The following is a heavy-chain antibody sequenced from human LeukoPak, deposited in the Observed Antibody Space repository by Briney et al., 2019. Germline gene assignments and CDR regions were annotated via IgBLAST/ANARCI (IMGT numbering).Heavy chain of an antibody. CDR1: GGSISSRNW. D-gene: IGHD5-18*01. CDR3: ARGGKRNTAMVDY. Sequence: KTSETLSLTCVVSGGSISSRNWWSWIRQPPGKGLEWIGEINHSGSTNYNPSLKSRVTISVDTSKNQFSLKLSSVTAADTAVYYCARGGKRNTAMVDYWGQGTLVTVSS. CDR2: INHSGST. J-gene: IGHJ4*02. V-gene: IGHV4/OR15-8*01.